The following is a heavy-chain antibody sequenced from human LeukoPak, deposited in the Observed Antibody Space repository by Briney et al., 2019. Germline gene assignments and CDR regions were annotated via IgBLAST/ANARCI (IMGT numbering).Heavy chain of an antibody. Sequence: SETLSLTCTVSGASISSSDYYWGWIRQPPGKGLDWIGSLYSGGLTYYNPSLKSRVTISVDTSKNQFSLKVTSVTAADTAVYSCASGGYSSGWYGSFDIWGQWTVVTVSS. D-gene: IGHD6-19*01. CDR2: LYSGGLT. CDR1: GASISSSDYY. J-gene: IGHJ3*02. V-gene: IGHV4-39*01. CDR3: ASGGYSSGWYGSFDI.